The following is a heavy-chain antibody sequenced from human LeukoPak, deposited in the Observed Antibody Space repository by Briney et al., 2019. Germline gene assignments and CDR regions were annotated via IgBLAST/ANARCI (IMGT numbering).Heavy chain of an antibody. CDR2: IYNDGSA. V-gene: IGHV3-66*04. Sequence: GGSLRLSCAVSGFTVSSNYMSWVRQAPGKGLEWVSMIYNDGSAYYADSVKGRFTISRDNSKNTLDLQMNSLRAEDTAVYYCARRGHGYGSPFDYWGQGTLVTVSS. CDR3: ARRGHGYGSPFDY. CDR1: GFTVSSNY. D-gene: IGHD5-18*01. J-gene: IGHJ4*02.